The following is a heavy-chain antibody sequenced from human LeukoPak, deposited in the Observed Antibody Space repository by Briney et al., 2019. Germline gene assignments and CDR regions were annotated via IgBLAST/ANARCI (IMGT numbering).Heavy chain of an antibody. CDR2: ISAYNGNT. Sequence: GASVKVSCEASGYIFTNYAINWMRQAPGQGLEWMGWISAYNGNTNYAQKLQGRVTMTTDTSTSTAYMELRSLRSDDTAVYYCARGGLYGDYDNWFDPWGQGTLVTVSS. CDR1: GYIFTNYA. V-gene: IGHV1-18*01. J-gene: IGHJ5*02. D-gene: IGHD4-17*01. CDR3: ARGGLYGDYDNWFDP.